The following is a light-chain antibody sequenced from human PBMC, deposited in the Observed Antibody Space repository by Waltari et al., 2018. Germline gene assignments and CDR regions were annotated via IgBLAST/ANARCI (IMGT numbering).Light chain of an antibody. CDR3: QQYHDYST. Sequence: DTQVTQSPSTLSASVGDSVTITCRASQTILPGMAWYQQKPGKAPKPLIYKASRLESGVPSRFSGTASGTEFTLTISSLQPDDSATYYCQQYHDYSTFGQGTKLEIK. V-gene: IGKV1-5*03. J-gene: IGKJ2*01. CDR2: KAS. CDR1: QTILPG.